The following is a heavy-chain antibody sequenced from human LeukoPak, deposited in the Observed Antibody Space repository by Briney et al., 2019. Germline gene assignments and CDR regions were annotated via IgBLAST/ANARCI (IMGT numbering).Heavy chain of an antibody. J-gene: IGHJ4*02. Sequence: GGSLRLSCAVPGFTFSSYWMSWVRQAPGKGLEWVANIKRDGSEKYYVDSVKGRFTISRDNAKNSLYLQMNSLRAEDTAVYYCARDSDDSSGYNDYWGQGTLVTVSS. D-gene: IGHD3-22*01. V-gene: IGHV3-7*03. CDR1: GFTFSSYW. CDR2: IKRDGSEK. CDR3: ARDSDDSSGYNDY.